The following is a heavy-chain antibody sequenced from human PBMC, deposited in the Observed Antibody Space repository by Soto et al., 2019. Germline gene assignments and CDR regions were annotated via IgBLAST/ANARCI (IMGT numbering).Heavy chain of an antibody. CDR2: IYYSGST. J-gene: IGHJ5*02. D-gene: IGHD3-10*01. CDR3: ERHGSGSYYNNWFDT. V-gene: IGHV4-39*01. Sequence: QLQLQESGPGLVKPSETLSLTCTVSGGSISSSSYYWGWIRQPPGKVLELIGSIYYSGSTYYNPSLKCRVTLYVKTSKNQYTLKLRSVTAADTAVYYCERHGSGSYYNNWFDTWGQGTLVTVSS. CDR1: GGSISSSSYY.